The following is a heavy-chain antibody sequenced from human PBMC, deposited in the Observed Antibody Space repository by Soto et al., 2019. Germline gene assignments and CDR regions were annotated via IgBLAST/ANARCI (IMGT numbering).Heavy chain of an antibody. V-gene: IGHV4-59*01. Sequence: PSETHSLTSTVSGGSISGYYWSWIRQPTGKGLEWIGYMYNTGSTVYNPSFKSRVTISVDTSKNQFSLKLNSVTAADTAVYYCARDLWGYCGTDCYPLDVWGQGTTLTVSS. D-gene: IGHD2-21*02. CDR1: GGSISGYY. J-gene: IGHJ6*02. CDR2: MYNTGST. CDR3: ARDLWGYCGTDCYPLDV.